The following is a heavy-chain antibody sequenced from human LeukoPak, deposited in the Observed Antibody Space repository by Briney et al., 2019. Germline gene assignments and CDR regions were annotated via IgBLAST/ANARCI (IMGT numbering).Heavy chain of an antibody. J-gene: IGHJ4*02. Sequence: GASVKVSCKASGGTFSSYAISWVRQAPGQGLEWMGGIIPIFGTANYAQKFQGRVTITADESTSTAYMELRSLRSDDTAVYYCASRSSSWYLTFDYWGQGTLVTVSS. V-gene: IGHV1-69*13. CDR2: IIPIFGTA. CDR1: GGTFSSYA. CDR3: ASRSSSWYLTFDY. D-gene: IGHD6-13*01.